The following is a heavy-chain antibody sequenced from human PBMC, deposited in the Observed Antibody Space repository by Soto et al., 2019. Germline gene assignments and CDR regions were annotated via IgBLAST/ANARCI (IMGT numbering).Heavy chain of an antibody. V-gene: IGHV4-34*01. CDR2: INHSGST. D-gene: IGHD5-18*01. J-gene: IGHJ4*02. CDR1: GGSFSGYY. CDR3: AREKRGYSYGYYFDY. Sequence: PSESLSLTCAVYGGSFSGYYWSWIRQPPGKGLEWIGEINHSGSTNYNPSLKSRVTISVDTSKNQISLKMSSVTAADTAVYYCAREKRGYSYGYYFDYWAPGTRVTVS.